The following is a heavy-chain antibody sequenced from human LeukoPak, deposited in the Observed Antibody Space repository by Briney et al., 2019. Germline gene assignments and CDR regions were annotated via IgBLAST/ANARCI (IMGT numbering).Heavy chain of an antibody. Sequence: MSGGSLRLSCAASGFTFSDYGMSWVRQAPGKGPEWVSSISRSGTYKNYADSVKGRFTISKDNSKNTLYLQMNSLRAEDTAVYYCAKEGGQQLAFDYWGQGTLVTVSS. CDR3: AKEGGQQLAFDY. D-gene: IGHD6-13*01. CDR1: GFTFSDYG. V-gene: IGHV3-21*01. J-gene: IGHJ4*02. CDR2: ISRSGTYK.